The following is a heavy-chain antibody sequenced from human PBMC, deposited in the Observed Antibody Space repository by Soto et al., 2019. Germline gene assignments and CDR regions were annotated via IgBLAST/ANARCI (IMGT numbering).Heavy chain of an antibody. CDR1: GGSISSSSYY. CDR3: ARRGELAIAAAGTGYYDYGMDV. J-gene: IGHJ6*02. CDR2: ISYSGST. Sequence: SETLSLTCSVSGGSISSSSYYWGRIPQPPGKGLEWIGCISYSGSTYYNPSLKSRVTISLDTSKNQFSLKLSAVIAADTAVYYSARRGELAIAAAGTGYYDYGMDVWGQGTRVTSP. V-gene: IGHV4-39*01. D-gene: IGHD6-13*01.